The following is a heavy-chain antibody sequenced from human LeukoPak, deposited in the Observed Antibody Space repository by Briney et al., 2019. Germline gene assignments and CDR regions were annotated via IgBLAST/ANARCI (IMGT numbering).Heavy chain of an antibody. CDR1: GYTLTELS. D-gene: IGHD2-2*01. CDR2: FDPEDGET. Sequence: GASVKVSCKVSGYTLTELSMHWVRQAPGKGLEWMGGFDPEDGETIYAQKFQGRVTMTEDTSTDTAYMELGSLRSEDTAVYYCATVVPAADAWYFDYWGQGTLVTVSS. J-gene: IGHJ4*02. CDR3: ATVVPAADAWYFDY. V-gene: IGHV1-24*01.